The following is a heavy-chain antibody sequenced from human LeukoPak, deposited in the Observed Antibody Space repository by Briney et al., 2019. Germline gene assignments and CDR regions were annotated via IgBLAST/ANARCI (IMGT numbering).Heavy chain of an antibody. Sequence: PGGSLRLSCTDSGFRLSDYAMNWVRQAPGKGLEWVSSVSVSSRTGYRDYADSVKGRFTISRDNSKNTLYLQMNNLRAEDTAVYYCAKGTTYYYGSGSSHFDYWGQGTLVTVSS. V-gene: IGHV3-23*01. CDR2: VSVSSRTGYR. CDR1: GFRLSDYA. J-gene: IGHJ4*02. CDR3: AKGTTYYYGSGSSHFDY. D-gene: IGHD3-10*01.